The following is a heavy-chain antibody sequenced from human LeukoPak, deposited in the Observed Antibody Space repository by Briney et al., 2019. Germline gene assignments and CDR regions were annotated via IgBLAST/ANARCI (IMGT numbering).Heavy chain of an antibody. CDR2: ISSSGSTI. D-gene: IGHD3-22*01. J-gene: IGHJ4*02. CDR3: ARDISGYYPFDY. V-gene: IGHV3-48*03. CDR1: GFTLSSYE. Sequence: GGSLRLSCAASGFTLSSYEMNWVRQAPGKGLEWVSYISSSGSTIYYADSVKGRFTISRDNAKNSLYLQMSSLRAEDTAVYYCARDISGYYPFDYWGQGTLVTVSS.